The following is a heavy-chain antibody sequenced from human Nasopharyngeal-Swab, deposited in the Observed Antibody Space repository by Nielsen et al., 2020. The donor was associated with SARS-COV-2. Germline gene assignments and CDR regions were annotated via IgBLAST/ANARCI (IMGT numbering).Heavy chain of an antibody. CDR2: ISVYNGNT. CDR3: ARVVNTKGYYYYGMDV. CDR1: GYTFTSYG. Sequence: ASVKVSCKASGYTFTSYGISWVRQAPGQGLEWMGWISVYNGNTNYAQKLQGRVTMTTDTSTSTAYMELRSLRSDDTAVYYCARVVNTKGYYYYGMDVWGQGTTVTVSS. J-gene: IGHJ6*02. V-gene: IGHV1-18*01. D-gene: IGHD1-1*01.